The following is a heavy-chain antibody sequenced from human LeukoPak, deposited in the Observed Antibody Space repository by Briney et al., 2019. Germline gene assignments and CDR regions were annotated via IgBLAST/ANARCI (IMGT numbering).Heavy chain of an antibody. Sequence: GGSLKLSCAASGFTFSDYYMSWIRQAPGKGLEWVSYVSSSGSTIYYADSVKGRFTISRDNAKNSLYLQMNSLRAEDTAVYYCARDGYSSGWYPIDYWGQGTLVTVSS. D-gene: IGHD6-19*01. V-gene: IGHV3-11*01. J-gene: IGHJ4*02. CDR3: ARDGYSSGWYPIDY. CDR2: VSSSGSTI. CDR1: GFTFSDYY.